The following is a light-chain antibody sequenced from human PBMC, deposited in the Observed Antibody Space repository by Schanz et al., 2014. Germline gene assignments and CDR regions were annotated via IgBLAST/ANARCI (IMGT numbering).Light chain of an antibody. CDR3: AAWDDSLGVV. V-gene: IGLV1-51*01. CDR1: SSIIGGTF. Sequence: QSVLTQPPSVSAAPGQKVTISCSGSSSIIGGTFVSWYQQVPGTAPKLLIYDNDRRPSGIPDRFSGSKSGTSATLAISGLRSEDEADYYCAAWDDSLGVVFGGGTKLTVL. CDR2: DND. J-gene: IGLJ2*01.